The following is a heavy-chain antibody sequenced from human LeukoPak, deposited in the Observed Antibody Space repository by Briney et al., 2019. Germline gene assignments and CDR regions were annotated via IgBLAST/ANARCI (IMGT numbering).Heavy chain of an antibody. D-gene: IGHD3-3*01. Sequence: GSLRLSCAASGFTFSSYWMHWVRQAPGKGLVWVSRINSDGSSTSYADSVKGRFTISRDNAKNTLYLQMNSLRAEDTAVYYYARDQGGGYYKDWGQGTLVTVSS. J-gene: IGHJ4*02. CDR3: ARDQGGGYYKD. CDR2: INSDGSST. V-gene: IGHV3-74*01. CDR1: GFTFSSYW.